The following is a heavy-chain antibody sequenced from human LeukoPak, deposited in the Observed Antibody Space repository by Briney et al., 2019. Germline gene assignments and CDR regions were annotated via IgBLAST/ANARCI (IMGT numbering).Heavy chain of an antibody. CDR2: IIPIFGTA. J-gene: IGHJ1*01. Sequence: AASVKVSFKASGGTFSIYAISWVRQAPGQGLEWMGGIIPIFGTANYSQKFQGRVTITADESSSTAYMELSSLRSEDTAVYYCARDSGYCSGGSCQKPEYFQHWGQGTLVTVSS. CDR1: GGTFSIYA. CDR3: ARDSGYCSGGSCQKPEYFQH. V-gene: IGHV1-69*13. D-gene: IGHD2-15*01.